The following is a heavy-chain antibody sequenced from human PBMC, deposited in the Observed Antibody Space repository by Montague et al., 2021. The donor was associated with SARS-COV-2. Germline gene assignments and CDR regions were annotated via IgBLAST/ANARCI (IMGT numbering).Heavy chain of an antibody. CDR2: ISTSSSYI. Sequence: SLILSFSSSFFPFRSYSMNWVRQAPGKGLEWVSSISTSSSYIYYADSVKGRFTISRDDAKNSLYLQMNSLRAEDTAVYYCANLYSYGSWGQGTLVTVSS. CDR3: ANLYSYGS. D-gene: IGHD5-18*01. V-gene: IGHV3-21*01. CDR1: FFPFRSYS. J-gene: IGHJ4*02.